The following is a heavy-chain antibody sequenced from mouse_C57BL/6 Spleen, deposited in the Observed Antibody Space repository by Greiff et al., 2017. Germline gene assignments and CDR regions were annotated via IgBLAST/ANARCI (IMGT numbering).Heavy chain of an antibody. CDR3: ASPRENYAMDY. J-gene: IGHJ4*01. CDR1: GFTFSSYG. V-gene: IGHV5-6*01. CDR2: ISSGGSYT. Sequence: EVQRVESGGDLVKPGGSLKLSCAASGFTFSSYGMSWVRQTPDKRLEWVATISSGGSYTYYPDSVKGRFTISRDNAKNTLYLQMSSLKSEDTAMDYCASPRENYAMDYWGQGTSVTVSS.